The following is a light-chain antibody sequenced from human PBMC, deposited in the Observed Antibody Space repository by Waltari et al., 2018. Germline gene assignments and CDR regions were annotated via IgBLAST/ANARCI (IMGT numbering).Light chain of an antibody. CDR2: GKN. CDR3: NSRDSSSSHQL. V-gene: IGLV3-19*01. Sequence: SSELTQDPAVSVALGQTVRITCQGDGLRSFYASWYQQKPGQAPILVIYGKNNRPSGIPDRFSGSTSGNTSSLTITWAQAEDEADYYCNSRDSSSSHQLFGGGTKLTVL. CDR1: GLRSFY. J-gene: IGLJ2*01.